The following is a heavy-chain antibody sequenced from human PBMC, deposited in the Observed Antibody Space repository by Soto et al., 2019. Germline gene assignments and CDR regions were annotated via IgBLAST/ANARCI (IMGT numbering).Heavy chain of an antibody. Sequence: EVQLVESGGGLVQPGGSLRLSCAASGFTFSNYAMSWVRRAPGTGLEWVSTISGGGDGTYYSDSVKGRFTISRDNSKNTLYLQINSLRADDTAVFHCARGGYSRGWSFDYWGQGTLVTVSS. V-gene: IGHV3-23*04. CDR3: ARGGYSRGWSFDY. CDR2: ISGGGDGT. CDR1: GFTFSNYA. D-gene: IGHD6-19*01. J-gene: IGHJ4*02.